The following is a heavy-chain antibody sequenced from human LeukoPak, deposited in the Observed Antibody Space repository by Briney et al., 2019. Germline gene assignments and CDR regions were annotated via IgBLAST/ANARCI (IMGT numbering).Heavy chain of an antibody. CDR1: GGSIGSHY. Sequence: PSETLSLTCTVSGGSIGSHYWSWIRQPPGKGLEWIGSIYYSGSTYYNPSLKSRVTISVDTSKNQFSLKLSSVTAADTAVYYCARLGPYDTSNYYYYGMDVWGQGTTVTVSS. CDR2: IYYSGST. J-gene: IGHJ6*02. V-gene: IGHV4-59*05. D-gene: IGHD3-9*01. CDR3: ARLGPYDTSNYYYYGMDV.